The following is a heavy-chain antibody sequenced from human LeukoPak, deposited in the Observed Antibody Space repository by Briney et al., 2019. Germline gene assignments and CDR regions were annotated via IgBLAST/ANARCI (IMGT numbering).Heavy chain of an antibody. CDR3: ARVPATDFWSATEAFDI. CDR2: VRYTGTP. J-gene: IGHJ3*02. D-gene: IGHD3-3*01. CDR1: GGSISGYY. Sequence: PSETLSLTCTVSGGSISGYYWTWIRQSPGKRPEWLAYVRYTGTPNYNPSLKSRVTISVDTSKNQFSLKLSSVTAADTAVYYCARVPATDFWSATEAFDIWGQGTMVTVSS. V-gene: IGHV4-59*01.